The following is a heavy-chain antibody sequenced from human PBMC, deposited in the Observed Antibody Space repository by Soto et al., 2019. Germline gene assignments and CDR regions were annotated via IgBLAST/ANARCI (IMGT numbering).Heavy chain of an antibody. CDR3: AREAWLSWFDP. V-gene: IGHV4-34*01. Sequence: QVQLQQWGAGLLKPSETLSLTCAVYGGSFSGYYWSWISQPPGKGLEWIGEINHSGSTNYNPSLKSRVTISVDTAKNQFSLKLSSVTAADTAVYYCAREAWLSWFDPWGQGTLVTVSS. CDR1: GGSFSGYY. D-gene: IGHD3-10*01. CDR2: INHSGST. J-gene: IGHJ5*02.